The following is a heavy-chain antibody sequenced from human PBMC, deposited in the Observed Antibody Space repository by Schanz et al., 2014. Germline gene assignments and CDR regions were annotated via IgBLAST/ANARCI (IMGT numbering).Heavy chain of an antibody. CDR1: GYTFNNHG. Sequence: QVQLVQSGGEVKKPGASATVSCKASGYTFNNHGISWLRQAPGQGFEWMAWMSYNGNTKYAQSLQGRVTMTRDTSTSTVYMELSSLRSEDTAVYYCARDGEAAAGCDYWGQGTLVTVSS. J-gene: IGHJ4*02. V-gene: IGHV1-18*01. CDR3: ARDGEAAAGCDY. D-gene: IGHD6-13*01. CDR2: MSYNGNT.